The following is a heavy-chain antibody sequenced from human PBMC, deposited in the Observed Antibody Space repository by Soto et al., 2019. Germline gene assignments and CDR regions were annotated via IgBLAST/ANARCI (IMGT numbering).Heavy chain of an antibody. J-gene: IGHJ4*02. Sequence: HPGGSLRLSCAASGFTFDDYAMHWVRQAPGKGLEWVSGISWNSGSIGYADSVKGRFTISRDNAKNSLYLQMNSLRAEDTALYYCAKDKYDILTGPFYYWGQGTLVTVSS. CDR2: ISWNSGSI. V-gene: IGHV3-9*01. CDR1: GFTFDDYA. D-gene: IGHD3-9*01. CDR3: AKDKYDILTGPFYY.